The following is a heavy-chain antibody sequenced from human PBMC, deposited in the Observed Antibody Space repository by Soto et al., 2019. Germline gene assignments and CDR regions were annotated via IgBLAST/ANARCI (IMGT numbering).Heavy chain of an antibody. D-gene: IGHD3-22*01. J-gene: IGHJ4*02. V-gene: IGHV1-69*02. CDR1: GGTFSSYT. CDR2: IIPILGIA. Sequence: QVQLVQSGAEVKKPGSSVKVSCKASGGTFSSYTISWVRQAPGQGLEWMGRIIPILGIANYAQKFQGRVTITADKYTSTAYMELSSLRSEDTAVYYCASGYDSSGYSLPFDYWGQGTLVTVSS. CDR3: ASGYDSSGYSLPFDY.